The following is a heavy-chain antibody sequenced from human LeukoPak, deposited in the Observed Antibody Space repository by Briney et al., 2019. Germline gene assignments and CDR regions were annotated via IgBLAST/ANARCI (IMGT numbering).Heavy chain of an antibody. CDR3: ATRESYSSGWSGAFDI. D-gene: IGHD6-19*01. CDR2: ISSSSSYI. V-gene: IGHV3-21*01. Sequence: PGGSLRLSCAASGFTFSSYSMNWVRQAPGKGLEWVSSISSSSSYIYYADSVKGRFTISRDNAKNSLYLQMNSLRAEDTAVYYCATRESYSSGWSGAFDIWGQGTMVTVSS. CDR1: GFTFSSYS. J-gene: IGHJ3*02.